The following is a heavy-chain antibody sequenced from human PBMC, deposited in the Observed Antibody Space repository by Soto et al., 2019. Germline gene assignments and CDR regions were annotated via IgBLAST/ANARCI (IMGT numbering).Heavy chain of an antibody. Sequence: QVQLVQSGAEVKKPGASVKVSCKASGYTFTGYYMHWVRQAPGQGLEWMGWINPNSGSTTYAQNFTGRVTMTRDTSISTAYMELSRLRSDDTAVYYCARDEYSRSAPFDSWGQGTLVTVSS. CDR3: ARDEYSRSAPFDS. D-gene: IGHD6-6*01. J-gene: IGHJ4*02. CDR2: INPNSGST. CDR1: GYTFTGYY. V-gene: IGHV1-2*02.